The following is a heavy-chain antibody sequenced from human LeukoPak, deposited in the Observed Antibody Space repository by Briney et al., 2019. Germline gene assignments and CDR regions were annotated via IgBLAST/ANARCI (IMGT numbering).Heavy chain of an antibody. CDR2: IIPIFGTA. CDR3: ARDFGLYSSPRDAFDI. D-gene: IGHD6-13*01. Sequence: SVKVSCKASGGTFSSYAISWVRQAPGQGLEWMGGIIPIFGTANYAQKFQGRVTITADKSTSTAYMELSSLRSEDTAVYYCARDFGLYSSPRDAFDIWGQGTMVTVSS. V-gene: IGHV1-69*06. J-gene: IGHJ3*02. CDR1: GGTFSSYA.